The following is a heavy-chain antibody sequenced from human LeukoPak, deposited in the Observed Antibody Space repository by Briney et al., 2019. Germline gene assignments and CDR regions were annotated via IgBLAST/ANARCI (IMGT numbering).Heavy chain of an antibody. CDR1: GFTFSSYA. CDR2: ISDSGGST. CDR3: AKVCSSTSCLPDY. Sequence: GGSLRLSCAASGFTFSSYAMTWVRQAPGKGLEWVSGISDSGGSTYYADSVKGRFTISRDNSKNTLYLQMNSLRAEDTAVYYCAKVCSSTSCLPDYWGQGTLVTVSS. D-gene: IGHD2-2*01. V-gene: IGHV3-23*01. J-gene: IGHJ4*02.